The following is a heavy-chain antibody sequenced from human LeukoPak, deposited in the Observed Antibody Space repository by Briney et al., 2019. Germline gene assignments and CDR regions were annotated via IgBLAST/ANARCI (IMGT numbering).Heavy chain of an antibody. CDR3: ARAMAMVRGVRRYYYYGMDV. V-gene: IGHV3-74*01. CDR1: GFTFSSYW. J-gene: IGHJ6*02. CDR2: IISDGSST. Sequence: GGSLRLSCAASGFTFSSYWMHWVRQAPGKGLVWVSRIISDGSSTNYADSVKGRFTISRDNAKNTLYLQMNSLRAEDTAVYYCARAMAMVRGVRRYYYYGMDVWGQGTTVTVSS. D-gene: IGHD3-10*01.